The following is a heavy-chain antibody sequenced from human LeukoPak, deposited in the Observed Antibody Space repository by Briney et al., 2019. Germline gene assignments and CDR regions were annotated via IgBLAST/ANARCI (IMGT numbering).Heavy chain of an antibody. D-gene: IGHD6-6*01. J-gene: IGHJ4*02. CDR2: IYPNSGGP. Sequence: GASVRVSCKASGYTFTGDYMHWVRQAPGQGLERMGWIYPNSGGPNSAQTLQGRVTMTTDTSTSTAYMELRSLRPDDTAVYYCARDRWRDSTSSFDYWGQGTLVTVSS. CDR1: GYTFTGDY. CDR3: ARDRWRDSTSSFDY. V-gene: IGHV1-2*02.